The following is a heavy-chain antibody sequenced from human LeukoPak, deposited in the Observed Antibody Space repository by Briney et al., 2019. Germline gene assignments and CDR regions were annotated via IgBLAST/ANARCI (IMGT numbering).Heavy chain of an antibody. CDR2: IYAGGST. J-gene: IGHJ6*02. D-gene: IGHD2-21*01. Sequence: PGGSLRLSCAASGFTVSSNYMSWVRQAPGKWLELVSMIYAGGSTHYADSVKGRFTISRDNSKNTLYLHMSSLRAEGTAVYYCASGLYGMDVWGQGTTVTVSS. V-gene: IGHV3-53*01. CDR3: ASGLYGMDV. CDR1: GFTVSSNY.